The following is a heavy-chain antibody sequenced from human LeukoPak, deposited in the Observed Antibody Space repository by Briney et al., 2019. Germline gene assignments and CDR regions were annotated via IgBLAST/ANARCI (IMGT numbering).Heavy chain of an antibody. CDR3: ARDGAGIESWVELDP. V-gene: IGHV3-66*02. CDR1: GFSVSNHY. Sequence: GGSLRLSCAASGFSVSNHYMAWVRQAPGRRLEWVSFIWADGTTFYTDSVRGRFTVSRDQFKNTLYLQMSSLRPDDTALYYCARDGAGIESWVELDPWGQGAQVTVSA. CDR2: IWADGTT. D-gene: IGHD5-24*01. J-gene: IGHJ5*02.